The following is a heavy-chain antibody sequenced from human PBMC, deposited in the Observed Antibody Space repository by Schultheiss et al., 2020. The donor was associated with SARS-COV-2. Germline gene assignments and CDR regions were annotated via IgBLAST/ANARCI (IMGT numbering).Heavy chain of an antibody. D-gene: IGHD5-12*01. V-gene: IGHV3-33*01. J-gene: IGHJ6*02. CDR1: AFTFSSYG. CDR3: ARTGGSPPYYYYYGMDV. CDR2: IWYDGSNK. Sequence: GGSLRLSCAASAFTFSSYGMHWVRQAPGKGLEWVAVIWYDGSNKYYADSVKGRFTISRDNSKNTLYLQMNSLRAEDTAVYYCARTGGSPPYYYYYGMDVWGQGTTVTVSS.